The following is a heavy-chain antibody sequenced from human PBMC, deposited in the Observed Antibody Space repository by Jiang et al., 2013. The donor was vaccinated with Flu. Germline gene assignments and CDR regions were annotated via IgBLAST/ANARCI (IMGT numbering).Heavy chain of an antibody. Sequence: QLVESGSELKKPGASVKVSCTASGYIVTPSTINWVRQAPGRGPEWMGWIATDTGSPTYARGFTGRVVFYFDTSGTTAYLQIPSPGPEDSGIYYCAVGSRGDFHYHVMDVWGQGTTVAVSS. CDR2: IATDTGSP. CDR1: GYIVTPST. CDR3: AVGSRGDFHYHVMDV. J-gene: IGHJ6*02. D-gene: IGHD2-21*02. V-gene: IGHV7-4-1*01.